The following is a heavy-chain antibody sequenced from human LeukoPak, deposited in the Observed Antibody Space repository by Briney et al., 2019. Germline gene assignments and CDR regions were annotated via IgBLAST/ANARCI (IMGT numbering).Heavy chain of an antibody. CDR1: GFTFSSYG. Sequence: PGGSLRLSCAASGFTFSSYGMSWVRQAPGKGLEWVSAISGSGGSTYYADSVKGRFTISRDNSKNTLYLQMNSLRAEDTAVYYCAKDIAAAGINWFDPWGQGTLVTVSS. J-gene: IGHJ5*02. D-gene: IGHD6-13*01. CDR2: ISGSGGST. V-gene: IGHV3-23*01. CDR3: AKDIAAAGINWFDP.